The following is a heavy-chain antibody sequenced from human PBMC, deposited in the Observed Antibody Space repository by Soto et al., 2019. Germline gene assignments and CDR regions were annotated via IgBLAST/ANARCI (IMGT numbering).Heavy chain of an antibody. CDR1: GVFFSGYY. CDR2: INHSGST. V-gene: IGHV4-34*01. J-gene: IGHJ3*02. Sequence: PSETLSLTCAVSGVFFSGYYWSWIRQPPGKGLEWIGEINHSGSTNYNPSLKSRVTISVDTSKNQFSLKQSSVTAADTAVLYCAREVARGAFDIWGQGTMGTGSS. D-gene: IGHD2-15*01. CDR3: AREVARGAFDI.